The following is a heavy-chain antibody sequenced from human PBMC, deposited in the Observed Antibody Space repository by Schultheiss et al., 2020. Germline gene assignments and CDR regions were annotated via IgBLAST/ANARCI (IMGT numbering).Heavy chain of an antibody. CDR1: GFTFGDYA. D-gene: IGHD6-6*01. Sequence: GSLRLSCTASGFTFGDYAMSWFRQAPGKGLEWVAFIRSKAYGATTEYAASVKGRFTMSRDDSKSIAYLQMNSLKTEDTAVYYCSRRKGIIAASDVWGQGTTVTVSS. CDR2: IRSKAYGATT. V-gene: IGHV3-49*03. CDR3: SRRKGIIAASDV. J-gene: IGHJ6*02.